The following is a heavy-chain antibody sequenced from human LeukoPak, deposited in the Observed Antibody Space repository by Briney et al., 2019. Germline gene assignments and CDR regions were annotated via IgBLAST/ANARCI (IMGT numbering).Heavy chain of an antibody. CDR3: AREEVAAAGTSYYYYGMDV. V-gene: IGHV3-33*01. D-gene: IGHD6-13*01. CDR2: IWYDGSNK. Sequence: GGSLRLSCAASGFTFSSYGMHWVRQAPGKGLEWVAVIWYDGSNKYYADSVKGRFTISGDNSKNTLYLQMNSLRAEDTAVYYCAREEVAAAGTSYYYYGMDVWGQGTTVTVSS. J-gene: IGHJ6*02. CDR1: GFTFSSYG.